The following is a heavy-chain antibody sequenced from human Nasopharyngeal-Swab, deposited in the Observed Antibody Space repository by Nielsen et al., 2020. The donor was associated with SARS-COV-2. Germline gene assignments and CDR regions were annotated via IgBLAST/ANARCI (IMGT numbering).Heavy chain of an antibody. CDR1: GGSFSGYY. Sequence: ESLKISCAVYGGSFSGYYWSWIRQPPGKGLEWIGEINHSGSTNYNPSLKSRVTISVDTSKNQFSLKLSSVTAADTAVYYCARGASIAVAGILLPDYYYYMDVWGKGTTVTVS. J-gene: IGHJ6*03. CDR3: ARGASIAVAGILLPDYYYYMDV. CDR2: INHSGST. D-gene: IGHD6-19*01. V-gene: IGHV4-34*01.